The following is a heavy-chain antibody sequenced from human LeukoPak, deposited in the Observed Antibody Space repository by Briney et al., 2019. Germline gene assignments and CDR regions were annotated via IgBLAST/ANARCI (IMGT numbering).Heavy chain of an antibody. V-gene: IGHV3-7*03. Sequence: GGSLRLSCAASGFTFSSYAMSWVRQAPGKGLEWVANVKQDGSEKYYVDSVKGRFTISRDNAKNSLYLQMNSLRAEDTAVYYCARAYYDILTGYSVFDWFDPWGQGTLVTVSS. CDR1: GFTFSSYA. J-gene: IGHJ5*02. CDR3: ARAYYDILTGYSVFDWFDP. CDR2: VKQDGSEK. D-gene: IGHD3-9*01.